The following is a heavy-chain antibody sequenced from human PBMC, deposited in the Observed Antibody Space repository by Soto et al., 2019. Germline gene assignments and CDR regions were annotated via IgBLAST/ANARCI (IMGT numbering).Heavy chain of an antibody. V-gene: IGHV1-18*01. CDR2: INPLKGDT. D-gene: IGHD2-2*02. CDR1: GYTFSTYG. CDR3: ARVKVPAAILGAFDL. Sequence: GASVKFSCKASGYTFSTYGITWVRQAPGQGLEWMGWINPLKGDTNSAARFQDRLTMTTDTSTRTAYMELRSLTSDDTAVYYCARVKVPAAILGAFDLWGQGTVVTVSS. J-gene: IGHJ3*01.